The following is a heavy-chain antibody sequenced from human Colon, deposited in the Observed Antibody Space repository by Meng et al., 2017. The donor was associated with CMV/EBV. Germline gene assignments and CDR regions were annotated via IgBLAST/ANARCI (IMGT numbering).Heavy chain of an antibody. CDR1: GYTFTSYG. CDR3: AREYGNGYLNYFDY. D-gene: IGHD3-3*01. Sequence: SVTVSCKPSGYTFTSYGISWVRQAPGQGLEWMGWISDYNGNTNYAQKLQGRVTMTTDTSTSTAYMELRSLRSDDTAVYDCAREYGNGYLNYFDYWGQGTLVTVAS. V-gene: IGHV1-18*01. CDR2: ISDYNGNT. J-gene: IGHJ4*02.